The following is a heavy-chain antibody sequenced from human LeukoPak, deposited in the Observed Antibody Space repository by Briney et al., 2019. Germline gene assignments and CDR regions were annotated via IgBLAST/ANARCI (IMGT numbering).Heavy chain of an antibody. Sequence: SETLSLTCAVFGGSFSGYYWNWIRQPPGKGLEWIGQINPSRNTYYNPSLKSRVTISVVTSKNQFSLKLSSVTAADTAVYYCARDFRPDYYGSGSYFDYWGQGTLVTVSS. CDR2: INPSRNT. D-gene: IGHD3-10*01. J-gene: IGHJ4*02. CDR1: GGSFSGYY. CDR3: ARDFRPDYYGSGSYFDY. V-gene: IGHV4-34*01.